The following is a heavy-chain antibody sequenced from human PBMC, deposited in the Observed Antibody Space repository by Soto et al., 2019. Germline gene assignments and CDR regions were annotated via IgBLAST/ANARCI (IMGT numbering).Heavy chain of an antibody. CDR1: GFIFSDYY. CDR3: ARDHGGGGLTLEY. Sequence: DLEESGGGLVKPGGSLRLSCTASGFIFSDYYMSWIRQAPGKGLEWVSDISNSGRITHHADSVEWRFTISRDNAKDSLYLQMNSLRPEDSAIYYCARDHGGGGLTLEYWGQGTLVTVSS. V-gene: IGHV3-11*01. D-gene: IGHD3-16*01. CDR2: ISNSGRIT. J-gene: IGHJ4*02.